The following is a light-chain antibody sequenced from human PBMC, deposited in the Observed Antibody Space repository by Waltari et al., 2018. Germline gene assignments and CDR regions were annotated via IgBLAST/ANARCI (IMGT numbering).Light chain of an antibody. CDR2: WAS. CDR1: QSVISSFNNKNY. V-gene: IGKV4-1*01. CDR3: QQYSATPPT. Sequence: DIVMTQSPDSLAVSLGERATINCKSSQSVISSFNNKNYLTWFQQKAGGPPKLRIYWASTRESGVPDRFSGSGSGTDFTLTISGLQAEDVAVYYCQQYSATPPTFGQGTKVEIK. J-gene: IGKJ1*01.